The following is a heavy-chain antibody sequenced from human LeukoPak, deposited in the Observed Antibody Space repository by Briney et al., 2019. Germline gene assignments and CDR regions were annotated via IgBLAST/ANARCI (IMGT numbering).Heavy chain of an antibody. CDR1: GYTFTGYY. CDR3: ARARDYYDSSGTPYFDS. D-gene: IGHD3-22*01. J-gene: IGHJ4*02. V-gene: IGHV1-2*02. Sequence: ASVKVSCKASGYTFTGYYMHWVRQAPGQGLEWMGWINPNSCGTNYAQKFKGRVTMTRDTSISTPYMEPSRLRSDDTAVYYCARARDYYDSSGTPYFDSWGQGTLVTVSS. CDR2: INPNSCGT.